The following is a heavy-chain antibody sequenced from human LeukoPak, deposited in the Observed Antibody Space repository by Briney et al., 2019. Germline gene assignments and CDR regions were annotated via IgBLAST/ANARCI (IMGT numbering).Heavy chain of an antibody. J-gene: IGHJ3*02. CDR3: ACYYGSGSYYNSGAFDI. V-gene: IGHV3-11*04. Sequence: GGSLRPSCAASGFTFSDYYMSWIRQAPGKGLEWVSYISSSGSTIYYADSVKGRFTISRDNAKNSLYLQMNSLRAEDTAVYYCACYYGSGSYYNSGAFDIWGQGTMVTVSS. D-gene: IGHD3-10*01. CDR1: GFTFSDYY. CDR2: ISSSGSTI.